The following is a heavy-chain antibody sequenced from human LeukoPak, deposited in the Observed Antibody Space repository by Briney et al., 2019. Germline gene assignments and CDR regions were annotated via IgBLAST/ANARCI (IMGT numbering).Heavy chain of an antibody. V-gene: IGHV3-30*18. J-gene: IGHJ6*02. CDR2: VSYDGSNK. CDR1: GFTFSTYG. D-gene: IGHD3-22*01. CDR3: AKGGYYDSSGYPPDYYYYYGMDV. Sequence: GGSLRLSCAASGFTFSTYGMHWVRQAPGKGLEWVAVVSYDGSNKYYVDSVKGRFTISRDNSKNTLYLQMSSLRAEDTAVYYCAKGGYYDSSGYPPDYYYYYGMDVWGQGTTVTVSS.